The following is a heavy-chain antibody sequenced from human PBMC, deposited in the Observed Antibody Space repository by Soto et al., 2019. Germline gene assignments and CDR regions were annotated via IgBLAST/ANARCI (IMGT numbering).Heavy chain of an antibody. D-gene: IGHD3-22*01. J-gene: IGHJ4*02. CDR3: AHRPFDTRGYYPTAFDY. V-gene: IGHV2-5*02. CDR2: IYWDDDR. CDR1: GFSLSTSGVG. Sequence: QITLKESGPTLVKPTQTLTLTCTFSGFSLSTSGVGVGWIRQPPGKALEWLALIYWDDDRRYSPSLRGRLTTTKDASKNHVVLTMTNMDPVDTATYYCAHRPFDTRGYYPTAFDYWGQGTLVTVSS.